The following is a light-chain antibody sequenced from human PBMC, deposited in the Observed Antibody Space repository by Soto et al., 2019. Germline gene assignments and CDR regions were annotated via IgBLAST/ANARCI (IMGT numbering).Light chain of an antibody. Sequence: EIVLTQSPGTLSSSPGERATLSCRASQSISSSSLAWYQQKPGQAPRLLIYAASSRATGIPDRFSGSGSGTDFTLTISRLEPEDFAVYYCQQYGSSSYTFGQGTQLEIK. CDR1: QSISSSS. CDR3: QQYGSSSYT. CDR2: AAS. J-gene: IGKJ2*01. V-gene: IGKV3-20*01.